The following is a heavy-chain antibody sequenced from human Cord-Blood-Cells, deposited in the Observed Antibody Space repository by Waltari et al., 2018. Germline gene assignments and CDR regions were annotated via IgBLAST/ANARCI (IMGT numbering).Heavy chain of an antibody. J-gene: IGHJ3*02. CDR2: IYSGGST. CDR1: GFHVSSHY. V-gene: IGHV3-53*01. CDR3: ARYIAARAFDI. Sequence: EVQLVESGGGLIQPGGSLRLSCAASGFHVSSHYMSWVRQAPGKGLEWVSVIYSGGSTYYADSVKGRFTISRDNSKNTLYLQMNSLRAEDTAVYYCARYIAARAFDIWGQGTMVTVSS. D-gene: IGHD6-6*01.